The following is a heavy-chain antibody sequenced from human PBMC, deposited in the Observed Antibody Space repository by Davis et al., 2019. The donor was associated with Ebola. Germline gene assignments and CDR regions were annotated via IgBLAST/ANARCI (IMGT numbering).Heavy chain of an antibody. CDR3: ATDNWGPAL. J-gene: IGHJ4*02. D-gene: IGHD7-27*01. Sequence: GESLKISCAASGFTFSAYRMNWVRQAPGKGLEWVANMKEDGSKINYVDSVKGRFTISRDNAKKSLYLDMSSVRVDDTAVYYCATDNWGPALWGQGTLVTVSS. CDR2: MKEDGSKI. CDR1: GFTFSAYR. V-gene: IGHV3-7*01.